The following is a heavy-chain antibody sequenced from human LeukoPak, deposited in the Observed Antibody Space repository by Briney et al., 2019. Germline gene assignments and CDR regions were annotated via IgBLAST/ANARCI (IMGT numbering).Heavy chain of an antibody. CDR3: TTGNSLGRDGNYFFDF. CDR1: GFPFSTIW. CDR2: IKSKTEGGTM. V-gene: IGHV3-15*01. J-gene: IGHJ4*02. D-gene: IGHD1-7*01. Sequence: GGSLRLSCAASGFPFSTIWMNWVRQAPGKGLEWVGRIKSKTEGGTMDYAAPVKGRFTISKDDSKNTLYLQMNSLKTEDTAVYYCTTGNSLGRDGNYFFDFWGPGTLVTVSS.